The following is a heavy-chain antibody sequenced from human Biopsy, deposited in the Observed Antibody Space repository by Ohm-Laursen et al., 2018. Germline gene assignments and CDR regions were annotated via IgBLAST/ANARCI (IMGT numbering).Heavy chain of an antibody. D-gene: IGHD7-27*01. CDR2: ISGSGRT. Sequence: GSLRLSCAASGFTFSRYAMSWVRQAPGKGLEWVSAISGSGRTYYADSVKGRFTISRDNSKNTLYLQMNNLRAEDTVVFYCAKDLRNNNWGVENWGQGTLVTVSS. CDR1: GFTFSRYA. V-gene: IGHV3-23*01. J-gene: IGHJ4*02. CDR3: AKDLRNNNWGVEN.